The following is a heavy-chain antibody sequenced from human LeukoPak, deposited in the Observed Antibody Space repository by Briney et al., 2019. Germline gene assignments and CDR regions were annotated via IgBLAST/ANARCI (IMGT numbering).Heavy chain of an antibody. Sequence: SQTLSLTRAISGDTVSSNSAAWHWIRQSPSRGLEWLGRTYYRSKWYNDYAGSVKSRITINPDTSKNQFSLQLNSVTPEDTAVYYCARAPRGIFDYWGQGTLVTVSS. J-gene: IGHJ4*02. CDR2: TYYRSKWYN. D-gene: IGHD3-16*01. V-gene: IGHV6-1*01. CDR3: ARAPRGIFDY. CDR1: GDTVSSNSAA.